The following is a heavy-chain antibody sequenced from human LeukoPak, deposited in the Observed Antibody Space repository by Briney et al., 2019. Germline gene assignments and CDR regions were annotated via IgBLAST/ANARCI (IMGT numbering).Heavy chain of an antibody. D-gene: IGHD3-16*02. CDR1: GFTFSSYA. Sequence: GSLRLSCAASGFTFSSYAMSWVRQAPGKGMDWVSAISGSVGSTYYADTVKGRFTISRDNAKNSLYLQMNSLRAEDTAVYYCARNEPAVGRDKKYYDYVWGSYSYYWGQGTLVTVSS. CDR2: ISGSVGST. CDR3: ARNEPAVGRDKKYYDYVWGSYSYY. V-gene: IGHV3-23*01. J-gene: IGHJ4*02.